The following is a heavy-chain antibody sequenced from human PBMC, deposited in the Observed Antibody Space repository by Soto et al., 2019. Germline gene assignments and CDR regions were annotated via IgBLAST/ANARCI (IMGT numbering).Heavy chain of an antibody. J-gene: IGHJ5*02. CDR2: IYHSGSP. CDR1: GGSFSGYY. CDR3: ARDAQSWFDP. Sequence: PSETLSLTCAVYGGSFSGYYWSWIRQSPGKGLEWIGEIYHSGSPNYNPSLKSRATISVDKSKNQFSLKLSSVTAADTAVYYCARDAQSWFDPWGQGILVTVSS. V-gene: IGHV4-34*01.